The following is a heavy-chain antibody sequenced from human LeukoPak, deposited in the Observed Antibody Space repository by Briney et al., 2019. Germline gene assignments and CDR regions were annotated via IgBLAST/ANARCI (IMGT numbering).Heavy chain of an antibody. J-gene: IGHJ4*02. Sequence: ASVKVSCKASGYTFTGYYMHWVRQAPGQGLEWMGWINPNSGGTNYAQKFQGRVTMTRDTSISTAYMELSRLRSDDTAVYYCARDYYDSGGYEDYWGQGTLVTVSS. CDR2: INPNSGGT. CDR1: GYTFTGYY. D-gene: IGHD3-22*01. V-gene: IGHV1-2*02. CDR3: ARDYYDSGGYEDY.